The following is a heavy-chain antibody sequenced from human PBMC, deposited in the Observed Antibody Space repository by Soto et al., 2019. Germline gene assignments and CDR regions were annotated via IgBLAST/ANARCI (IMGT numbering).Heavy chain of an antibody. J-gene: IGHJ6*03. D-gene: IGHD1-7*01. CDR1: GYTFTSYA. CDR2: INAGNGNT. Sequence: ASVKVSCKASGYTFTSYAMHWVRQAPGQRLERMGWINAGNGNTKYSQKFQGRVTISVDTSKNQFSLKLSSVTAADTAVYYCARGDRAGTTRKPGVYYYYYMDVWGKGTTVTVSS. V-gene: IGHV1-3*01. CDR3: ARGDRAGTTRKPGVYYYYYMDV.